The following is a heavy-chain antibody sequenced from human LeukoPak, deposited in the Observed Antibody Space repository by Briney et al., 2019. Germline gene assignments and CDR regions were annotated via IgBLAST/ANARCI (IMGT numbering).Heavy chain of an antibody. D-gene: IGHD3-22*01. J-gene: IGHJ4*02. V-gene: IGHV3-23*01. CDR2: ISGSGDNT. Sequence: GGSLRLSCAASGFTFSSYAMSWVRQAPGKGLEWVSGISGSGDNTYYADSVKGRFTISRDNSKNTLYVQVNSLGTEDTAAYYCSKGSYYDSSGSFYFDYWGQGTLVTVSS. CDR1: GFTFSSYA. CDR3: SKGSYYDSSGSFYFDY.